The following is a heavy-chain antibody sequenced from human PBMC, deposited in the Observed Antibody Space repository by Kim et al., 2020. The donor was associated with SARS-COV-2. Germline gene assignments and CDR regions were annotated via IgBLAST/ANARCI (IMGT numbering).Heavy chain of an antibody. Sequence: GGSLRLSCAASGFTFSGSAMHWVRQASGKGLEWVGRIRSKANSYATAYAASVKGRFTISRDDSKNTAYLQMNSLKTEDTAVYYCTSLGGYCSSTSCSKIYYYYGMDVWGQGTTVTVSS. D-gene: IGHD2-2*01. CDR2: IRSKANSYAT. CDR3: TSLGGYCSSTSCSKIYYYYGMDV. V-gene: IGHV3-73*01. CDR1: GFTFSGSA. J-gene: IGHJ6*02.